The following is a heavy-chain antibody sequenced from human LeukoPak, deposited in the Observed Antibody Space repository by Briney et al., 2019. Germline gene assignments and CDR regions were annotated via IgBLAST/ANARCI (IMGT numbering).Heavy chain of an antibody. J-gene: IGHJ3*02. CDR1: GYTFTSHY. Sequence: ASVKVSCKASGYTFTSHYMHWVRQAPGQGLEWMGIINPSGGSTSYAQKFQGRVTMTRDTSTSTVYMELSSLRSEDTAVYYCARDRRSGFDAFDIWGQGTMVTVSS. CDR2: INPSGGST. CDR3: ARDRRSGFDAFDI. D-gene: IGHD3-22*01. V-gene: IGHV1-46*01.